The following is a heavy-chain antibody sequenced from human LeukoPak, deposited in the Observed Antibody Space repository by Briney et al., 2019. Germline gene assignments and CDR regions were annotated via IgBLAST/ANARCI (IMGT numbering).Heavy chain of an antibody. V-gene: IGHV3-72*01. CDR2: IRNKPRSYTT. J-gene: IGHJ4*02. CDR3: VSARHGDYFDP. Sequence: GGSLRLSCAASGFTFSDSYMGWVRQAPGKGLEWVGRIRNKPRSYTTDYATSGMTRFTISRDDSQNSRFIRMNSLKTEASSCYSCVSARHGDYFDPWGLGTLVTVSS. D-gene: IGHD4-17*01. CDR1: GFTFSDSY.